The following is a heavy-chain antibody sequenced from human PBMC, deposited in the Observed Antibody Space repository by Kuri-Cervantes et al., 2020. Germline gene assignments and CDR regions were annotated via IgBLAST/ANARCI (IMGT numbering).Heavy chain of an antibody. J-gene: IGHJ4*02. V-gene: IGHV4-39*01. CDR1: GGSISGNSHY. D-gene: IGHD6-13*01. Sequence: ESLKISCTVSGGSISGNSHYWGWIRQPPGKGLEWIGSIYYSGTTYNNPSFKSRVTISVDTSKNHFSLKLTSVTAADTAVYYCARHPGMGWFDYWGQGTLVTVSS. CDR2: IYYSGTT. CDR3: ARHPGMGWFDY.